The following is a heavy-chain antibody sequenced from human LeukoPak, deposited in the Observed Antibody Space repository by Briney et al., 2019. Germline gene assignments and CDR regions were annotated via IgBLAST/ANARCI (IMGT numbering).Heavy chain of an antibody. CDR1: GGSISSSNW. D-gene: IGHD2-2*01. V-gene: IGHV4-4*02. J-gene: IGHJ6*03. Sequence: SETLSLTCAVSGGSISSSNWWSWVRQPPGKGLEWIGEIYHSGSTNYNPSLKSRVTISVDKSKNQFSLKLSSVTAADTAVYYCARVVVPAAILKRRGGYYMDVWGKGTTVTVSS. CDR3: ARVVVPAAILKRRGGYYMDV. CDR2: IYHSGST.